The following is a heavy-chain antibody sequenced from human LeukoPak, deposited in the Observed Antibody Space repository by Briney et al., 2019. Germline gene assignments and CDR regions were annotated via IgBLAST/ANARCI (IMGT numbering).Heavy chain of an antibody. Sequence: GGSLRLSRTASGFTFSSYVMHWVRQAPGKGLEYVSAISSNGDSTYYVNSVKGRFTISRDNPKNTLYLQMGSLRAEDMAVYYCARGIRGYSGYDYWGQGTLVTVSS. CDR3: ARGIRGYSGYDY. V-gene: IGHV3-64*01. CDR1: GFTFSSYV. D-gene: IGHD5-12*01. CDR2: ISSNGDST. J-gene: IGHJ4*02.